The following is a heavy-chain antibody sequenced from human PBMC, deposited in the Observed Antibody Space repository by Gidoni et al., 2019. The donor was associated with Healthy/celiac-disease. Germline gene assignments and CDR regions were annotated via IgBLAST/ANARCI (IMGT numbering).Heavy chain of an antibody. D-gene: IGHD2-15*01. CDR2: IYTSGST. CDR3: ARGYCSGGSCYPNWFDP. CDR1: GGSICSGSYY. J-gene: IGHJ5*02. Sequence: QVQLQESGPGLVKPSQTLSLTCPVSGGSICSGSYYWSWIRQPAGKGLEWIVRIYTSGSTNYNPSLKSRVTISVDTSKNQFSLKLSSVTAADTAVYYCARGYCSGGSCYPNWFDPWGQGTLVTVSS. V-gene: IGHV4-61*02.